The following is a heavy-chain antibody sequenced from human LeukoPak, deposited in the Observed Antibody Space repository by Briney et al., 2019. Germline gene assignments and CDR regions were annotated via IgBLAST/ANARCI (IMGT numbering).Heavy chain of an antibody. D-gene: IGHD6-19*01. CDR1: GFTVSHYK. CDR3: AKAGGSGWYGY. J-gene: IGHJ4*02. V-gene: IGHV3-74*01. Sequence: GGSLRLSCAASGFTVSHYKMDWVRQVAGKGLVWVSRMISDEADPTYADSVKGRFIMSRDNGKNKLYLQMNSLRAEDTAVYYCAKAGGSGWYGYWGQGSLVTVSS. CDR2: MISDEADP.